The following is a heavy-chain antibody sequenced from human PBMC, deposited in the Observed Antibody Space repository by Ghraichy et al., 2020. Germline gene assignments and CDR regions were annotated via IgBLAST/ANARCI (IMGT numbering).Heavy chain of an antibody. Sequence: GVSLRLSCAASGFTFSSYAMHWVHQAPGKGLEYVSAISSNGGSTYYANSVKGRFTISRDNSKNTLYLQMGSLRAEDMAVYYCARRGYSYGINDYWGQGTLVTVSS. V-gene: IGHV3-64*01. J-gene: IGHJ4*02. CDR3: ARRGYSYGINDY. D-gene: IGHD5-18*01. CDR2: ISSNGGST. CDR1: GFTFSSYA.